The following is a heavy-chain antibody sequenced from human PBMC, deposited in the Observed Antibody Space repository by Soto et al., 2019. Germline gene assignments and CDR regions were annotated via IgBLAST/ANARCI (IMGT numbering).Heavy chain of an antibody. V-gene: IGHV3-15*01. J-gene: IGHJ1*01. D-gene: IGHD2-2*01. CDR2: IKSKTDCVTT. CDR3: TKATRYCSSTSCYFVEYFQH. Sequence: GCLLPACSASGSTFSNAWMSWVRQAPGKGLEWVGLIKSKTDCVTTDYAAPVKGRFTISSDDSKNTLYLQMNSLKTEDTAVYYCTKATRYCSSTSCYFVEYFQHWGQGTLVTVYS. CDR1: GSTFSNAW.